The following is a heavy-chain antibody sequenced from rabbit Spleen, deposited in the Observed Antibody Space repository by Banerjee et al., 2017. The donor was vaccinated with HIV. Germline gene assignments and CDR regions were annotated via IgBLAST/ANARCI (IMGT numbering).Heavy chain of an antibody. Sequence: QSLEESGGDLVKPGASLTLTCTASGFSFSSNNYMCWVRQAPGKGLEWIACIEGGSSAFSYFASWAKGRFTISKTSSTTVTLQMTSLTAADTATYFCARDSGSSFSSYGMDLWGPGTLVTVS. CDR3: ARDSGSSFSSYGMDL. CDR2: IEGGSSAFS. V-gene: IGHV1S40*01. D-gene: IGHD8-1*01. CDR1: GFSFSSNNY. J-gene: IGHJ6*01.